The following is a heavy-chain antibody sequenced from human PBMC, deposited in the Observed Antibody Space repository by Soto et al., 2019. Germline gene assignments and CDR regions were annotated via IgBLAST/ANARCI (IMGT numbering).Heavy chain of an antibody. Sequence: GGSLRLSCAASGFTFSSHWMHWVRQVPGEGLVWVSRINSNGNSVTYADSVEGRFTISRDNSKNTLYLQMNSLRAEDTAVYYCAKVGRMTRKVFDYWGQGTLVTVSS. CDR2: INSNGNSV. J-gene: IGHJ4*02. CDR1: GFTFSSHW. D-gene: IGHD1-26*01. CDR3: AKVGRMTRKVFDY. V-gene: IGHV3-74*01.